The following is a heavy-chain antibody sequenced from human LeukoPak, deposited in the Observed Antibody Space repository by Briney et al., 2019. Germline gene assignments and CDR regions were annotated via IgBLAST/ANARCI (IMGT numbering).Heavy chain of an antibody. V-gene: IGHV4-61*01. J-gene: IGHJ3*02. CDR3: ARDSGSYYIPDAFDI. Sequence: SETLSLTCIVSGGSISSGSYYWSWIRQPPGKGLEWIGYIYYSGSTNYNPSLKSRVTISVDTSKNQFSLKLSSVTAADTAVYYCARDSGSYYIPDAFDIWGQGTMVTVSS. D-gene: IGHD3-10*01. CDR2: IYYSGST. CDR1: GGSISSGSYY.